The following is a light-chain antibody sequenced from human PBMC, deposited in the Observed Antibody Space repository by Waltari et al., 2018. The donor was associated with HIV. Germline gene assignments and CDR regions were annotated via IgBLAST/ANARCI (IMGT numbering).Light chain of an antibody. V-gene: IGLV2-14*01. CDR1: SSDVGGYNY. J-gene: IGLJ2*01. CDR3: SSYTSSSTFGV. CDR2: DVS. Sequence: QSALTQPASVSGSPGQSITISCTGTSSDVGGYNYVSWYQQHPGKAPKLMIYDVSQRPSGVSNRFSGSKSGNTASLTISGLQAEDEADYYCSSYTSSSTFGVVGGGTKLTVL.